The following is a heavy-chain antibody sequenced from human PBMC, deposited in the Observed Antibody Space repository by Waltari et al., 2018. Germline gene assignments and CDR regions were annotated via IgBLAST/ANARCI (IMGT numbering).Heavy chain of an antibody. CDR1: GGSISSSSYY. J-gene: IGHJ4*02. Sequence: QLQLQESGPGLVKPSETLSLTCTVSGGSISSSSYYWGWIRQPPGKGLEWIGSIYYSGRTYYNPSLKSRVTISVDTSKNQFSLKLSSVTAADTAVYYCARERAPGVVVPAAMDYWGQGTLVTVSS. CDR3: ARERAPGVVVPAAMDY. CDR2: IYYSGRT. D-gene: IGHD2-2*01. V-gene: IGHV4-39*07.